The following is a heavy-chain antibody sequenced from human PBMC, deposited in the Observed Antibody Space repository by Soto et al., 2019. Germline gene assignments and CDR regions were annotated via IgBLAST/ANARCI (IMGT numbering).Heavy chain of an antibody. Sequence: GGSLRLSCAASGFTFSSYAMSWVRQAPGKGLEWVSAISGSGGSTYYADSVKGRFTISRDNSKNTLYLQMNSLRAEDKAVYYCAKCVSRAAYYDSSGYYLGPPRAHTGVIDYWGQGTLVTVSS. CDR1: GFTFSSYA. J-gene: IGHJ4*02. V-gene: IGHV3-23*01. CDR2: ISGSGGST. CDR3: AKCVSRAAYYDSSGYYLGPPRAHTGVIDY. D-gene: IGHD3-22*01.